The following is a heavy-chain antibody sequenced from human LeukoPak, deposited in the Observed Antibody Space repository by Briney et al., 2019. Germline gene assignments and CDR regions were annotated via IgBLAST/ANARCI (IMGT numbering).Heavy chain of an antibody. CDR1: GYTFTGYA. CDR2: ININTGNP. J-gene: IGHJ6*03. Sequence: ASAKVSCKASGYTFTGYAMNWVRQAPGQGLEWMGWININTGNPTYDQVFTGRFVFSLDTSVSTAYLQISSLKAEDTAMYYCAKVGFTTYYYYMDVWGKGTTVTVSS. V-gene: IGHV7-4-1*02. CDR3: AKVGFTTYYYYMDV. D-gene: IGHD4-17*01.